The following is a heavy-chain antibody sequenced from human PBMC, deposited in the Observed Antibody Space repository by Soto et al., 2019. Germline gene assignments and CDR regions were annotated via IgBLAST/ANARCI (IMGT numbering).Heavy chain of an antibody. D-gene: IGHD3-10*01. J-gene: IGHJ6*02. V-gene: IGHV1-18*04. CDR1: GFTFTSYG. CDR3: ARETYYSGSGKYDDGMDV. Sequence: VASVKVSCKASGFTFTSYGISWVRQAPGQGLEWMAWISIYNDNTKYAQKFQGRITMTTDTSTSTAYMELRSLRSDDTAVYYCARETYYSGSGKYDDGMDVWGQGTTVTVSS. CDR2: ISIYNDNT.